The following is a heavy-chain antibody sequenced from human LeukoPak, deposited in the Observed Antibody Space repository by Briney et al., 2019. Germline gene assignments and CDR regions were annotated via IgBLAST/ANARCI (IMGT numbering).Heavy chain of an antibody. V-gene: IGHV4-59*01. J-gene: IGHJ6*02. CDR2: IYYTGST. CDR1: GGSISDYY. CDR3: AAYSSGWRYGMDV. Sequence: SETLSLTCTVSGGSISDYYCNWLRQPPGKGLEWIGYIYYTGSTNYNASLKSRVTISVETSNNQFSLELSSVTAADTAVYYCAAYSSGWRYGMDVWGQGTTVIVSS. D-gene: IGHD6-25*01.